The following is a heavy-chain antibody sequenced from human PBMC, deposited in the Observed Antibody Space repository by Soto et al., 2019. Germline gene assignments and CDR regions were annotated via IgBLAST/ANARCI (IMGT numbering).Heavy chain of an antibody. Sequence: QITLKESGPTLVKPTQTLTLTFTFSGFSLSTRGVGVGWIRKTPGKALAWLALFYWDDDKRSSPSLKTRLTITKDTSKTQVVLTLTNMDPVDTATYSCAHIGVSRWFDFWVQGTLVTVSS. D-gene: IGHD6-13*01. CDR2: FYWDDDK. CDR1: GFSLSTRGVG. CDR3: AHIGVSRWFDF. J-gene: IGHJ4*02. V-gene: IGHV2-5*02.